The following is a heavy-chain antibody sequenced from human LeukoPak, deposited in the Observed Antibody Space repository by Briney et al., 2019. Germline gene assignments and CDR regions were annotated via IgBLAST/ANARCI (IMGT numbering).Heavy chain of an antibody. CDR3: ARVSVYYYYGMDV. J-gene: IGHJ6*02. Sequence: SETLSLTCTVSNGSISSYYWGWIRQPPWKGLEWIGYMYHTGTTTKYNPSLKSRVTMSVDTSKNQFSLKLSSVTAADTAVYYCARVSVYYYYGMDVWGQGTTVTVSS. V-gene: IGHV4-59*12. CDR2: MYHTGTT. CDR1: NGSISSYY.